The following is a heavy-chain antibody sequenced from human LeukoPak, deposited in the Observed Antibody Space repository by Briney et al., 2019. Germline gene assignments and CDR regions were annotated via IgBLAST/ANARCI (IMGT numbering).Heavy chain of an antibody. CDR2: IKEDGSED. Sequence: GGSLRLSCAASGFTFSRAWMSWVRQAPGKGLGGVANIKEDGSEDYYADSVKGRFAISKDNAKNSLYLQMNSLRAEDTAMYYCARDADGYEDWGQGTLVTVSS. CDR3: ARDADGYED. D-gene: IGHD5-24*01. CDR1: GFTFSRAW. J-gene: IGHJ4*02. V-gene: IGHV3-7*01.